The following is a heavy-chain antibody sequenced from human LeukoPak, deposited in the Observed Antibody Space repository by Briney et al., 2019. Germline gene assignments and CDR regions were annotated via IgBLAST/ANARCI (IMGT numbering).Heavy chain of an antibody. Sequence: GGSLRLSCAASGFTFSSYGMHWVRQAPGKGLEWVAVIWYDGSNKYYADSVKGRFTISRDNSKNTLYLQMNSLRAEDTAVYYCAKEITMIVVVPFDYWGQGTLVTVSS. D-gene: IGHD3-22*01. J-gene: IGHJ4*02. V-gene: IGHV3-33*06. CDR2: IWYDGSNK. CDR1: GFTFSSYG. CDR3: AKEITMIVVVPFDY.